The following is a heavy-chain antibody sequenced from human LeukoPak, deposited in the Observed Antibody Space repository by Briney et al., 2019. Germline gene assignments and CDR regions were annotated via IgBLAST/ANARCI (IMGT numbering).Heavy chain of an antibody. J-gene: IGHJ5*02. CDR3: ARERANVVRGRGRFDP. D-gene: IGHD3-10*01. V-gene: IGHV4-39*02. CDR1: GGSVSSRNYY. CDR2: ISYSGDT. Sequence: SETLSLTCTVSGGSVSSRNYYWGWFRQPPGEGLEWIGIISYSGDTYYNPSLQSRVTISIDTSKNQFSLKLSSVTAADTAVYYCARERANVVRGRGRFDPWGQGTLVTVSS.